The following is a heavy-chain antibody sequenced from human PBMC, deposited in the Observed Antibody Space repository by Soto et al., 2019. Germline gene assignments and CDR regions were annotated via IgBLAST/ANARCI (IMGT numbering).Heavy chain of an antibody. J-gene: IGHJ3*02. CDR1: GYSFTSYW. V-gene: IGHV5-51*01. Sequence: LGESLKISCKGSGYSFTSYWIGWVRQMPGKGLEWMGIIYPGDSDTRYSPSFQGQVTISADKSISTAYLQWSSLKASDTAMYYCARPLLRYFDWLSLDAFDIWGQGTMVTVSS. D-gene: IGHD3-9*01. CDR2: IYPGDSDT. CDR3: ARPLLRYFDWLSLDAFDI.